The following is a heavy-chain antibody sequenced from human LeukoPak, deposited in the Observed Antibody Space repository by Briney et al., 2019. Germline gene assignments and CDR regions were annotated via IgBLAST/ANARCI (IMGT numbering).Heavy chain of an antibody. D-gene: IGHD2-21*01. Sequence: PGGSLRLSCAASGFTFSSYAMTCVRQAPGGGLECISAVSYDITRTFYADSVKGRFAISRDNSRNTLFLQMNSLRADVTAVYYCARPGCGGNCYYRMDVWGKGTTVTVSS. CDR2: VSYDITRT. CDR1: GFTFSSYA. J-gene: IGHJ6*04. CDR3: ARPGCGGNCYYRMDV. V-gene: IGHV3-23*01.